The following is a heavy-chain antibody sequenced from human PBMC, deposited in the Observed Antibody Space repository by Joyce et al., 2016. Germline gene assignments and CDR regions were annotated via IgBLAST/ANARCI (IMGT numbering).Heavy chain of an antibody. J-gene: IGHJ5*02. CDR2: IYKNGAT. D-gene: IGHD2-21*01. Sequence: QVQLQESGPGLVKPSQTLSLTCTVSGDSVSSGDFYWTWIRQPAGKGLEWIGRIYKNGATNYSPSRKSRVAISLDTAKNQFSLGLSSVTAADSAVYYCARGLCGINCSGRNWFDPWGQGALVTVSS. V-gene: IGHV4-61*02. CDR1: GDSVSSGDFY. CDR3: ARGLCGINCSGRNWFDP.